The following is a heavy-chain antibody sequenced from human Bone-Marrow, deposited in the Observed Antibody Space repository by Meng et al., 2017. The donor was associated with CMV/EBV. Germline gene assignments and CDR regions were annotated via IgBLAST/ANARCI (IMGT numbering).Heavy chain of an antibody. V-gene: IGHV1-69*05. J-gene: IGHJ4*02. CDR2: IIPIFGTA. CDR1: GGTFSSYA. D-gene: IGHD2-2*01. CDR3: ARHTRYCSSTSCYRPFDY. Sequence: SVKVSCKASGGTFSSYAISWVRQAPGQGLEWMGGIIPIFGTANYAQKFQGRVTITTDESTSTAYMELSSLRSEDTAVYYCARHTRYCSSTSCYRPFDYWGQGTLATVSS.